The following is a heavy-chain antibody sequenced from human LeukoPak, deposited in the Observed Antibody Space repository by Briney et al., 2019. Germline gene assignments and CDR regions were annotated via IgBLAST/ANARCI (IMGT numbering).Heavy chain of an antibody. Sequence: GGSLRLSCTASGFTFSSYWMSWVRQAPGKGREWVANIKQDGSDKYYVASVKGRFTISRDNAKNSLYLQMNSLRAEDTAVYYCARDTAGNDYWGQGTLVTVSS. CDR2: IKQDGSDK. CDR3: ARDTAGNDY. D-gene: IGHD6-19*01. V-gene: IGHV3-7*01. J-gene: IGHJ4*02. CDR1: GFTFSSYW.